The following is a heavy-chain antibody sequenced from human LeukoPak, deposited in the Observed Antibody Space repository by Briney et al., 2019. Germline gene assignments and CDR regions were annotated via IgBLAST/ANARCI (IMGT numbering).Heavy chain of an antibody. CDR3: ARDKELRFDY. D-gene: IGHD1-26*01. V-gene: IGHV3-21*01. J-gene: IGHJ4*02. Sequence: GGSLRLSCAASGSTFSSYSMNWVRQAPGKGLEWVSSISSSSSYIYYADSVKGRFTISGDNAKNSLYLQMNSLRAEDTAVYYCARDKELRFDYWGQGTLVTVSS. CDR1: GSTFSSYS. CDR2: ISSSSSYI.